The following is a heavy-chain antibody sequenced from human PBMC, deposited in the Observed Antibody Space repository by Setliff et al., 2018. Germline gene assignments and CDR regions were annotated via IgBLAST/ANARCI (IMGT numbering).Heavy chain of an antibody. J-gene: IGHJ3*02. CDR1: GYTFTSHY. CDR3: ARDVFPYHYEGAFDI. CDR2: INPSSGRT. V-gene: IGHV1-46*01. Sequence: ASVKVSCKASGYTFTSHYMHWVRQAPGLGLEWMGTINPSSGRTSYAQKFQGRVTMTRDTSTSTVYRDTSSLRSEGTAVYYCARDVFPYHYEGAFDIWGQGTMVTVSS. D-gene: IGHD3-22*01.